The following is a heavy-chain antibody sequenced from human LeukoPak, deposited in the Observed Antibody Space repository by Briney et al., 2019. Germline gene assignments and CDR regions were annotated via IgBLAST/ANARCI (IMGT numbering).Heavy chain of an antibody. CDR3: AKPVQESYYYYGMDV. D-gene: IGHD3-10*01. CDR2: ISGSGGST. Sequence: GGSLRLSCAASGFTFSSYAMSWVRQAPGKGLEWVSAISGSGGSTYYADSVKGRFTISRDNSKNTLYLQMNSLRAEDTAVYYCAKPVQESYYYYGMDVWAKGPRSPSP. CDR1: GFTFSSYA. J-gene: IGHJ6*02. V-gene: IGHV3-23*01.